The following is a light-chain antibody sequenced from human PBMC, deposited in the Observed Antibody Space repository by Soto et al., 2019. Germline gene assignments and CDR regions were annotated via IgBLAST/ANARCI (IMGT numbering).Light chain of an antibody. CDR2: GAS. CDR3: QQVNSYPLT. CDR1: PSVSCSN. Sequence: EIVLTQSPGTLSLSPGERATLSFMASPSVSCSNLAWYQQKPGQAPRLVIYGASSRATGIPDRFSGSGSGTDFTLTISRLEPEDFATYYCQQVNSYPLTFGGGTKVDI. V-gene: IGKV3-20*01. J-gene: IGKJ4*01.